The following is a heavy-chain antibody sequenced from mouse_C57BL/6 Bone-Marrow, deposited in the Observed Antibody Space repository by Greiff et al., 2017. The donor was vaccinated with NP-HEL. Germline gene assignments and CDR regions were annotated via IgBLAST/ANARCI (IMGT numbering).Heavy chain of an antibody. V-gene: IGHV5-17*01. J-gene: IGHJ2*01. CDR3: ASTRDLYDGYPFDY. CDR1: GFTFSDYG. CDR2: ISSGSSTI. Sequence: EVKLVESGGGLVKPGGSLKLSCAASGFTFSDYGMHWVRQAPEKGLEWVAYISSGSSTISYADTVKGRFTISRDNAKNTLFLQMTSLRSEDTAMYYCASTRDLYDGYPFDYWGQGTTLTVSS. D-gene: IGHD2-3*01.